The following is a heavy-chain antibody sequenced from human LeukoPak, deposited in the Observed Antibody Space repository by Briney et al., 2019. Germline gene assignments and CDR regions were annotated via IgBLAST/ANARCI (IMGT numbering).Heavy chain of an antibody. J-gene: IGHJ5*02. V-gene: IGHV3-23*01. CDR3: ARRSGSGSVAWFDP. CDR1: GFTFSSYA. CDR2: VTGSGNTR. D-gene: IGHD1-26*01. Sequence: PGGSLRLSCAASGFTFSSYAMSWVRQAPGKGLEWVSGVTGSGNTRYYADSVKGRFTISRDNSKNTLYLQMDSLRAEDTAVYYCARRSGSGSVAWFDPWGQGTLVTVSS.